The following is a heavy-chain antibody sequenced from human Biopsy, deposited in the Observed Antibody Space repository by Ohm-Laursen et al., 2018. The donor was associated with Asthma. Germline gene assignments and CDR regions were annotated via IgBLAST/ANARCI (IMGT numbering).Heavy chain of an antibody. D-gene: IGHD1-26*01. CDR3: ARGSSSRLSQWELLVSGGKRAHSYYGMDV. J-gene: IGHJ6*02. CDR2: THHSGKT. CDR1: GGSFSSNY. V-gene: IGHV4-34*01. Sequence: VTLSLTCAVSGGSFSSNYWSWIRQTPGKGLEWLGDTHHSGKTNYNPSLRSRLPLSVDTSKNHFSLRLTSVTAADTAVYYCARGSSSRLSQWELLVSGGKRAHSYYGMDVWGQGTTVTVSS.